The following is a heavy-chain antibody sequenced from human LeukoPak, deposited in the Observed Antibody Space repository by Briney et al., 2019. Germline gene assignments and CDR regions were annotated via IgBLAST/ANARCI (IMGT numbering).Heavy chain of an antibody. Sequence: GRSLRLSCAASGFTFSTYAMHWVRQAPGKGLEWVAVISYDGINKNYADSVKGRFTISRDKSKSTLYLQVNSLRGEDTAVYYCARSPGILGANYFDYWGQGTLVTVSS. D-gene: IGHD1-26*01. J-gene: IGHJ4*02. CDR2: ISYDGINK. CDR3: ARSPGILGANYFDY. V-gene: IGHV3-30*04. CDR1: GFTFSTYA.